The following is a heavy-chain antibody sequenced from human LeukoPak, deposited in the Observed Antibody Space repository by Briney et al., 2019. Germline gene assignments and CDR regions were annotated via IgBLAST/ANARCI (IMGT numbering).Heavy chain of an antibody. Sequence: GGSLTLSCAASGFTVSSNYMSWVRQAPGKELEWVSVIYSGGSRYYQDSVKGRGTISRDNSKNTLYLQINIVRAEDTAVYYCARDGLRYFDWFDYWGQGTLVTVSS. CDR3: ARDGLRYFDWFDY. V-gene: IGHV3-66*01. CDR1: GFTVSSNY. D-gene: IGHD3-9*01. J-gene: IGHJ4*02. CDR2: IYSGGSR.